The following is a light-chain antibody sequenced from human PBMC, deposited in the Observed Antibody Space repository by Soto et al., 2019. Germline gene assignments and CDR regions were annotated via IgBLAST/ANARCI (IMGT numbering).Light chain of an antibody. J-gene: IGKJ1*01. CDR1: QGISSY. CDR3: QKYNSPPRT. CDR2: AAS. V-gene: IGKV1-8*01. Sequence: AIRMTQSPSSFSASTGDRVTITCRASQGISSYLAWYQQKPGKAPKLLIYAASTLQSGVPSRFSGSGSGTDFTLTISSLQPEDVATYYCQKYNSPPRTFGQGTKVELK.